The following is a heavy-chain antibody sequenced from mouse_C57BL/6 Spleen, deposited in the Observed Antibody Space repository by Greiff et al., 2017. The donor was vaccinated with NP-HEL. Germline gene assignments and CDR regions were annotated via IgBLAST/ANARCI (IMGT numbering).Heavy chain of an antibody. CDR3: ARGNYYGSRFDY. CDR1: GYTFTSYW. J-gene: IGHJ2*01. D-gene: IGHD1-1*01. V-gene: IGHV1-64*01. CDR2: IHPNSGST. Sequence: VQLQQPVAELVKPGASVKLSCKASGYTFTSYWMHWVKQRPGQGLEWIGMIHPNSGSTNYNEKFKSKATLTVDKSSSTAYMQLSSLTSEDSAVYYCARGNYYGSRFDYWGQGTTLTVSS.